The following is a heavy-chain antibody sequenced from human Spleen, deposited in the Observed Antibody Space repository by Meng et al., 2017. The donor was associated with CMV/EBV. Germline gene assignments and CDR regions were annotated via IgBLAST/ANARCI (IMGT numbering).Heavy chain of an antibody. CDR3: ARIHVSGISIIGGWFDS. V-gene: IGHV3-23*01. D-gene: IGHD3-16*01. Sequence: GGSLRLSCAVSGFPLDGYAMTWVRQAPGKGLEWVSGITGSGGSTFYANSVKGRFTISRDTSRNTVSLQMNSLRAEDTAVYYCARIHVSGISIIGGWFDSWGQGTLVTVSS. J-gene: IGHJ5*01. CDR1: GFPLDGYA. CDR2: ITGSGGST.